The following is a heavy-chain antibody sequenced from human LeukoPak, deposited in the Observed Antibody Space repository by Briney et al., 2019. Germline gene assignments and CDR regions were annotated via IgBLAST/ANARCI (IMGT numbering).Heavy chain of an antibody. J-gene: IGHJ4*02. V-gene: IGHV1-8*01. CDR1: GYTFTSYD. CDR2: MNPNSGNT. CDR3: ATKGELSLFSFDY. D-gene: IGHD3-16*02. Sequence: GASVKVSCKASGYTFTSYDINWVRQATGQGLEWMGWMNPNSGNTGYAQKFQGRVTMTRNTSISTAYMELSSLRSEDTAVYYCATKGELSLFSFDYWGQGTLVTVSS.